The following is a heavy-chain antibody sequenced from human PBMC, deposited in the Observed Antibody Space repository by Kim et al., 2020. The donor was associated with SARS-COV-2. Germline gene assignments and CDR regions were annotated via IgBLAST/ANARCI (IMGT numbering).Heavy chain of an antibody. CDR3: ARLDSGSYFAFDI. CDR2: INPNSGVT. CDR1: GYTFTAYY. V-gene: IGHV1-2*06. Sequence: ASVKVSCKTSGYTFTAYYMHWVRQAPGQGLEWMGRINPNSGVTNYAQKFQGRVTMTRDTSIGTVYMELSRLRSDDTAVYYCARLDSGSYFAFDIWGQGTMVTVSS. D-gene: IGHD1-26*01. J-gene: IGHJ3*02.